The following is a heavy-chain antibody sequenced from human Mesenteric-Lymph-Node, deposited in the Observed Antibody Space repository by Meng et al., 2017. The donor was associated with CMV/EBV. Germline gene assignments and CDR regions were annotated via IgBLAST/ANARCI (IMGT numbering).Heavy chain of an antibody. D-gene: IGHD6-6*01. J-gene: IGHJ2*01. CDR2: ISSSSSYI. V-gene: IGHV3-21*01. Sequence: SCAACGLTFSRYWMHWVRQAPGKGLVWVSSISSSSSYIYYADSVKGRFTISRDNAKNSLYLQMNSLRAEDTAVYYCARVQYSSSFDLWGRGTLVTVSS. CDR1: GLTFSRYW. CDR3: ARVQYSSSFDL.